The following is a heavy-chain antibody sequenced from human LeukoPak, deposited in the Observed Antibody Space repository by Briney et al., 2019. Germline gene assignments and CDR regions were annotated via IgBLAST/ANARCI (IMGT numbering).Heavy chain of an antibody. Sequence: LAGGSLRVSRTASGFTFGDYAMSWLRQAPGKGLEWVGFIRSKAYGGTTEYAASVKGRFTISRDDSKSVAYLQLNSLKTEDTGVYYCTRGSCSGDSCYFDFVYWGQGTLVTVSS. CDR1: GFTFGDYA. D-gene: IGHD2-15*01. V-gene: IGHV3-49*03. J-gene: IGHJ4*02. CDR3: TRGSCSGDSCYFDFVY. CDR2: IRSKAYGGTT.